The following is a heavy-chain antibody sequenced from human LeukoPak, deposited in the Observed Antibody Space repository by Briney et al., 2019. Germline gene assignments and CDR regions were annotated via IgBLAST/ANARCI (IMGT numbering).Heavy chain of an antibody. CDR2: IIPIFGTA. D-gene: IGHD3-9*01. Sequence: GSSVKVSCKASGGTFSSYTISWVRQAPGQGVEWLGGIIPIFGTANYAQKFQGRVTITADESTSTAYMELSSLRSEDTAVYYCARRPTLTGYYGGYYFDYWGQGTLVTVSS. V-gene: IGHV1-69*01. CDR1: GGTFSSYT. CDR3: ARRPTLTGYYGGYYFDY. J-gene: IGHJ4*02.